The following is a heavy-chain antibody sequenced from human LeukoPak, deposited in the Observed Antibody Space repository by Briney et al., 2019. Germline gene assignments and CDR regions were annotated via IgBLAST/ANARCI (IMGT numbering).Heavy chain of an antibody. CDR3: ARGRSVPWYFDL. D-gene: IGHD6-6*01. CDR2: IYYSGST. J-gene: IGHJ2*01. CDR1: GGSISSSSYY. V-gene: IGHV4-39*07. Sequence: SETLSLTCTVSGGSISSSSYYWGWIRQPPGKGLEWIGSIYYSGSTYYNPSLKSRVTISVDTSKNQLSLKLSSVTAADTAVYYCARGRSVPWYFDLWGRGTLVTVSS.